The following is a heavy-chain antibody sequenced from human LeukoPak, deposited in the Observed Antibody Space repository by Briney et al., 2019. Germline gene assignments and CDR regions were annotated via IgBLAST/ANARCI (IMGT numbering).Heavy chain of an antibody. CDR2: IYTNGGT. J-gene: IGHJ4*02. D-gene: IGHD6-19*01. CDR3: ARGVGFTKGWYSDF. V-gene: IGHV4-61*02. Sequence: KASETLSLTCTVSGNSISSGDYYWSWIRQPAGEGLEWIGRIYTNGGTNYNPSLKSRVTMSIDTSKNQFSLRLNAVTAADTAVYYCARGVGFTKGWYSDFWGQGTLVTVSS. CDR1: GNSISSGDYY.